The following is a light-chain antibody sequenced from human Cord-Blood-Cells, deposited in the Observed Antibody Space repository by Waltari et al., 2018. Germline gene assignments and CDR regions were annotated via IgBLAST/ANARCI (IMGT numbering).Light chain of an antibody. J-gene: IGKJ2*03. CDR2: WAS. CDR1: QSVLYSSNNKNY. V-gene: IGKV4-1*01. Sequence: DIAMTQSPASLSVSLGGRATINSKSSQSVLYSSNNKNYLAWYQQKPGQPPKLLIYWASTRESGVPDRFSGSGSGTDFTLTISSLQAEDVAVYYCQQYYSTPYSFGQGTKLEIK. CDR3: QQYYSTPYS.